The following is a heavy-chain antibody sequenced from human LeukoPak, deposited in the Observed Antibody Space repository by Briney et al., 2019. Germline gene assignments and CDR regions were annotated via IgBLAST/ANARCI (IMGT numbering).Heavy chain of an antibody. V-gene: IGHV3-30-3*01. Sequence: GRSLRLSCAASGFTFSSYAMHWVRQAPGKGLEWVAVISYDGSNKYYADSVKGRFTISRDNSKNTLYLQMNSLRAEDTAVYYCARGGSYLSPLGYFDYWGQGPLVTVSS. CDR1: GFTFSSYA. CDR2: ISYDGSNK. D-gene: IGHD1-26*01. J-gene: IGHJ4*02. CDR3: ARGGSYLSPLGYFDY.